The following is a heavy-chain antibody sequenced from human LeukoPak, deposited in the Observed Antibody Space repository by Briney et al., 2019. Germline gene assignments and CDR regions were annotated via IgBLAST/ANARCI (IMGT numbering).Heavy chain of an antibody. J-gene: IGHJ6*03. CDR1: GYSISTGYY. V-gene: IGHV4-38-2*02. D-gene: IGHD2-2*01. CDR2: IYYSGST. CDR3: ARGKRYCSSTSCSYYMDV. Sequence: PSETLSLTCTVSGYSISTGYYWDWIRQPPGKGLEWIGYIYYSGSTNYNPSLKSRVTISVDTSKNQFSLKLSSVTAADTAVYYCARGKRYCSSTSCSYYMDVWGKGTTVTVSS.